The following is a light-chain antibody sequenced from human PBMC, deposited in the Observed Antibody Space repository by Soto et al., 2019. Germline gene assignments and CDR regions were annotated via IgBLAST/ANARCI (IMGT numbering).Light chain of an antibody. Sequence: QSVLTQPPSVSGAPGQRVTISCTGSSSNIGAGYDVHCYHQLPGRAPKLLIYGNTNRPSGGPDRFSGSKSGTSASLAITGLQAGDEADYYCLSFDSSLIVLFGGGTNLTVL. CDR1: SSNIGAGYD. CDR2: GNT. V-gene: IGLV1-40*01. J-gene: IGLJ2*01. CDR3: LSFDSSLIVL.